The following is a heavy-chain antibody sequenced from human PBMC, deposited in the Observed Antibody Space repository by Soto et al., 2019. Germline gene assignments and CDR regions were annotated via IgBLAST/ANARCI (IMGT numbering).Heavy chain of an antibody. CDR2: IYPGDSDT. D-gene: IGHD3-10*01. J-gene: IGHJ6*02. V-gene: IGHV5-51*01. Sequence: GESLKISCKGSGHSFTSYWIGWVRQMPGKGLEWMGIIYPGDSDTRYSPSFQGQVTISADKSISTAYLQWSSLKASDTAMYYCARSDITMVRGVIIGYYGMDVWGQGTTVTVSS. CDR1: GHSFTSYW. CDR3: ARSDITMVRGVIIGYYGMDV.